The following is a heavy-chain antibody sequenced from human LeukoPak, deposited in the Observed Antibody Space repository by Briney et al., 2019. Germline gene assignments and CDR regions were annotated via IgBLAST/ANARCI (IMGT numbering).Heavy chain of an antibody. Sequence: ASVKVSCKASGYTFTSYGISWVRQAPGQGLEWMGWISAYNGNTNYAQKLQGRVTMTTDTSTSTAYMELRSLRSDDTAVYYCAGRELRSSSWYSGAFDIWGQGTMVTVSS. V-gene: IGHV1-18*01. J-gene: IGHJ3*02. D-gene: IGHD6-13*01. CDR1: GYTFTSYG. CDR3: AGRELRSSSWYSGAFDI. CDR2: ISAYNGNT.